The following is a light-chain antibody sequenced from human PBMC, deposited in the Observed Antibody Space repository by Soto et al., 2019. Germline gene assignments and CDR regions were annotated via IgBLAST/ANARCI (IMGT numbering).Light chain of an antibody. J-gene: IGLJ3*02. Sequence: QAVVTQPPSASGTPGQMVTISCSGSSSNIGRNTINWYQQLPGTAPKVLIFSSSNRPSGVPDRFSGSKSGTSASLAISGLQSEDEADYYCAGWDDSLNGWVFGGGTKLTVL. CDR3: AGWDDSLNGWV. CDR2: SSS. V-gene: IGLV1-44*01. CDR1: SSNIGRNT.